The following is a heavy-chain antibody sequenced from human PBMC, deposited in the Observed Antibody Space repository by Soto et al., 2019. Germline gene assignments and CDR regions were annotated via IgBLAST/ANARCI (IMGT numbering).Heavy chain of an antibody. Sequence: QMQLQASGPGLVKPSETLSLTCNVSGASVSHGYWSWIRQPPGKGLEWIGFMYFGGSFNYNPSLTSRATISVETSKNQFSMKLTSVTASDTAVYYCARSYYGRTGFAVDPWGQGTLVTVSS. V-gene: IGHV4-59*02. CDR3: ARSYYGRTGFAVDP. CDR1: GASVSHGY. D-gene: IGHD1-26*01. CDR2: MYFGGSF. J-gene: IGHJ5*02.